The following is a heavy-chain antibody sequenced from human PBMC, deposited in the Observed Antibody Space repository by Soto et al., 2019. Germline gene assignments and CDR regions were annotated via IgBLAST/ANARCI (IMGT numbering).Heavy chain of an antibody. V-gene: IGHV3-30-3*01. CDR3: VRDGPAVNVLRFWEWLTSRYGMDV. D-gene: IGHD3-3*01. CDR1: GFTFSSYA. CDR2: ISYDGSNK. Sequence: AGTLRLSCAASGFTFSSYAMHWVRQAPGKGLGGLAVISYDGSNKIYADYVKGRYTNSRDNSKDTLYLQTNSLSAEDKVVYYCVRDGPAVNVLRFWEWLTSRYGMDVWGQGTTVTVSS. J-gene: IGHJ6*02.